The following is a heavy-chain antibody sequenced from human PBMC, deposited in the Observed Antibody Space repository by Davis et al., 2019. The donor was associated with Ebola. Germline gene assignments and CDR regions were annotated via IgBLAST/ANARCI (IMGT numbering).Heavy chain of an antibody. CDR3: AKDSSSWYVKGYYYGMDV. J-gene: IGHJ6*04. Sequence: GESLKISCAASGFTFSTYSMSWVRQAPGKALEWVSSISSDSDYIYYADSAKGRFTISRDNAKNSLFLQMNSLRAEDTAVYYCAKDSSSWYVKGYYYGMDVWGKGTTVTVSS. CDR2: ISSDSDYI. CDR1: GFTFSTYS. V-gene: IGHV3-21*04. D-gene: IGHD6-13*01.